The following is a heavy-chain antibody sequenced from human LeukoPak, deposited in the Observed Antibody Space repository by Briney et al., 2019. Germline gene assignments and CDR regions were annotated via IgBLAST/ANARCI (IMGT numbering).Heavy chain of an antibody. Sequence: PGGSLRLSCAASGFTFSSYSMNWVRQAPGKGLEWVSSISSSSSYIYYADSVKGRFTISRDNAKNSLYLQMNSLRAEDTAVYYCAREEGSGSGSYAFDIWGQGTMVTVSS. CDR3: AREEGSGSGSYAFDI. J-gene: IGHJ3*02. V-gene: IGHV3-21*04. D-gene: IGHD3-10*01. CDR1: GFTFSSYS. CDR2: ISSSSSYI.